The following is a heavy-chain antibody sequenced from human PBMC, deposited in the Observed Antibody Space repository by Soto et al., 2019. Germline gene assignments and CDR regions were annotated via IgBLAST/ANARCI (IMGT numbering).Heavy chain of an antibody. V-gene: IGHV4-59*08. CDR3: ARQGAAGTGYFDY. CDR2: IYYSGST. J-gene: IGHJ4*02. CDR1: GFSISSYY. Sequence: PSETLSLTCPVSGFSISSYYWSWIRQPPGKGLEWIGYIYYSGSTNYNPSLKSRVTISVDTSKNQFSLKLSSVTAADTAVYYCARQGAAGTGYFDYWGQGTLVTV. D-gene: IGHD6-13*01.